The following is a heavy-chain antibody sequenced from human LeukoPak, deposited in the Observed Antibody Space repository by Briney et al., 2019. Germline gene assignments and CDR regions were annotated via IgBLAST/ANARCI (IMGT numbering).Heavy chain of an antibody. V-gene: IGHV4-34*01. CDR1: GGSLTNYY. CDR3: ARGPAAVHP. D-gene: IGHD6-13*01. CDR2: VNHIGST. J-gene: IGHJ5*02. Sequence: PSETLSLTCAVYGGSLTNYYWIWIRQPPGKGLEWIGEVNHIGSTNYNPSLKSRVTISVDTSKSQFFLKLSSVTAADTAVYYCARGPAAVHPWGQGTLVTVSS.